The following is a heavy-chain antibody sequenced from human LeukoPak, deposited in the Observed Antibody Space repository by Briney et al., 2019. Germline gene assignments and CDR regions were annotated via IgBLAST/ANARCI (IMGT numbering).Heavy chain of an antibody. Sequence: GESLKISCKGSGYSFTTYWIGWVRQMPGKGLEWMGIIHPGDSDTRYSPSFQGQVTISADKSISTAYLQWSSLKASDSAAYYCARHKNPNTLSGSFDYWGQGTLVTVSS. CDR2: IHPGDSDT. V-gene: IGHV5-51*01. CDR1: GYSFTTYW. D-gene: IGHD6-25*01. CDR3: ARHKNPNTLSGSFDY. J-gene: IGHJ4*02.